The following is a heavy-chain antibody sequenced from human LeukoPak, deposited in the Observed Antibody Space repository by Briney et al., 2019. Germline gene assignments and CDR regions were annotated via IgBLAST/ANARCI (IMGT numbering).Heavy chain of an antibody. CDR1: GGSISSGSYY. Sequence: SETLSLTCTVSGGSISSGSYYWSWIRQPAGKGLEWIGRIYTSGSTNYNPSLKSRVTISVDTSKNQFSLKLSSVTAADTAVYYCARDIAARANWFDPWGQGTLVAVSS. D-gene: IGHD6-6*01. J-gene: IGHJ5*02. V-gene: IGHV4-61*02. CDR3: ARDIAARANWFDP. CDR2: IYTSGST.